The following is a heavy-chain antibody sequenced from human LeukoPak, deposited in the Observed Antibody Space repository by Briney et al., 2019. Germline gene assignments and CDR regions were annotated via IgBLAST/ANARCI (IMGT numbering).Heavy chain of an antibody. Sequence: ASVKVSCKVSGYTLTELSMHWVRQAPGEGLEWMGGFDPEDGETIYAQKFQGRVTMTEDTSTDTAYMELSSLRSEDTAVYYCATRHCSSTSCLFDYWGQGTLVTVSS. D-gene: IGHD2-2*01. J-gene: IGHJ4*02. V-gene: IGHV1-24*01. CDR3: ATRHCSSTSCLFDY. CDR1: GYTLTELS. CDR2: FDPEDGET.